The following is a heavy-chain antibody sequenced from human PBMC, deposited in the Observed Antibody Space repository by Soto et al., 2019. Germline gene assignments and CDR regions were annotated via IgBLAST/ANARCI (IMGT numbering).Heavy chain of an antibody. CDR1: GFTFSSYG. D-gene: IGHD1-26*01. Sequence: PRGSLRLSCAASGFTFSSYGMHWVRQAPGKGLEWVAVIWYDGSNKYYADSVKGRFTISRDNSKNTLYLQMNSLRAEDTAVYYCASGESYRVYYYYGMDVWGQGTTVTVSS. CDR2: IWYDGSNK. J-gene: IGHJ6*02. V-gene: IGHV3-33*01. CDR3: ASGESYRVYYYYGMDV.